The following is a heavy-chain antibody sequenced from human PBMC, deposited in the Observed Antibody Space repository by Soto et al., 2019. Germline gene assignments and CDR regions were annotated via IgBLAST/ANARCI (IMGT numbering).Heavy chain of an antibody. CDR2: ISYDGSNK. CDR1: GFTFSSYA. CDR3: ARDGGYYYDSSGYYDY. V-gene: IGHV3-30-3*01. D-gene: IGHD3-22*01. Sequence: QVQLVESGGGVVQPGRSLRLSCAASGFTFSSYAMHWVRQAPGKGLEWVAVISYDGSNKYYEDSVKGRFTISRDNSKNTLYLQMNSLRAEDTAVYYCARDGGYYYDSSGYYDYWGQGTLVTVSS. J-gene: IGHJ4*02.